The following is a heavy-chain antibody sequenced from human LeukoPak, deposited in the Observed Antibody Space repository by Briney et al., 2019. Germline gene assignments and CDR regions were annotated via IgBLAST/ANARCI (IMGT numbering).Heavy chain of an antibody. CDR1: GFTFSSYI. Sequence: PGGSLRLSCAASGFTFSSYIMNWVRQAPGKGLEWVSSISSSSSYIYYADSVKGRFTISRDNAKNSLYLQMNSLRAEDTAVYYCARNSVGSDLDYYSGMDVWGQGTTVTVSS. D-gene: IGHD2-2*01. CDR3: ARNSVGSDLDYYSGMDV. V-gene: IGHV3-21*01. CDR2: ISSSSSYI. J-gene: IGHJ6*02.